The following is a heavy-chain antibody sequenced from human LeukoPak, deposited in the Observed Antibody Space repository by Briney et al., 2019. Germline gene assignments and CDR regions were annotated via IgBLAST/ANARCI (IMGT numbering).Heavy chain of an antibody. J-gene: IGHJ4*02. V-gene: IGHV4-39*07. CDR3: ARSDGGNSGPFDY. CDR2: IYYNGST. D-gene: IGHD4-23*01. Sequence: SETLSLTCTVSGGSISSSSYYWGWIRQPPGKGLEWIGSIYYNGSTYYNPSLKSRVTISVDTSKNQFSLKLSSVTAADTAVYYCARSDGGNSGPFDYWGQGTLVTVSS. CDR1: GGSISSSSYY.